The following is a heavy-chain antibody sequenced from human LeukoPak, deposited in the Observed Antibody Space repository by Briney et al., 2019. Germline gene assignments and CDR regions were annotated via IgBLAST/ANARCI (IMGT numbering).Heavy chain of an antibody. V-gene: IGHV4-61*02. J-gene: IGHJ4*02. D-gene: IGHD1-26*01. CDR2: MYTSGST. CDR1: GGSISSGSYY. CDR3: ARHGRSGSYYPQPRSPKRHFDY. Sequence: PSETLSLTCTVSGGSISSGSYYWNWIRQPAGKGLEWIGRMYTSGSTNYNPSLKSRATISLDTSKNQFSLKLSSVTAADTAVYYCARHGRSGSYYPQPRSPKRHFDYWGQGTLVAVSS.